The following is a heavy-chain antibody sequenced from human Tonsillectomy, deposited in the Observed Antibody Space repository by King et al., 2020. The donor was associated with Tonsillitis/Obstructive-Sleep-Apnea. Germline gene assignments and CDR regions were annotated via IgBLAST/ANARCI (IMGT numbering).Heavy chain of an antibody. CDR1: GGSFSGYY. CDR3: ARAAYGNNEIDF. Sequence: VQLQQWGAGLLKPSETLSLTCAVYGGSFSGYYWSWIRQPPGKGLEWIGEINHSGSTNYNPSLKSRVTISVDTSKNQFSLNLSSVTAADTAVYYCARAAYGNNEIDFWGRGTLVTVSS. V-gene: IGHV4-34*01. CDR2: INHSGST. D-gene: IGHD4-11*01. J-gene: IGHJ4*02.